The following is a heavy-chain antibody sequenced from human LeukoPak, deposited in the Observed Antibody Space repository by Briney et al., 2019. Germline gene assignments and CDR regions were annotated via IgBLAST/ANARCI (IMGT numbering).Heavy chain of an antibody. CDR2: IPSTSSYT. Sequence: GGSLRVSCVAAGFTFSEYYMRWNRRAPGKGLEWVSYIPSTSSYTSYADSVKGRFTISRDNAKNSLYLQMSSLRAEDTAVYYCASAANTAASTPTLAIGYWGQGTLVTVSS. V-gene: IGHV3-11*03. J-gene: IGHJ4*02. CDR3: ASAANTAASTPTLAIGY. CDR1: GFTFSEYY. D-gene: IGHD6-13*01.